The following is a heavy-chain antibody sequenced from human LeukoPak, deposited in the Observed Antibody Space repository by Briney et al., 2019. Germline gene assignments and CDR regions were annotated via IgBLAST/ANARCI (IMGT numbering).Heavy chain of an antibody. CDR2: FSCSGGRT. CDR1: VFPFSHFP. D-gene: IGHD5-18*01. V-gene: IGHV3-23*01. Sequence: PGGPLRLSCAACVFPFSHFPMRGPREAPGKGLEGVLAFSCSGGRTFYTDSVKARFTISRDNSKITLYLHMKSVRAGHSAVYYCTKGTIWLPFDYWGQGTLVTVCS. CDR3: TKGTIWLPFDY. J-gene: IGHJ4*02.